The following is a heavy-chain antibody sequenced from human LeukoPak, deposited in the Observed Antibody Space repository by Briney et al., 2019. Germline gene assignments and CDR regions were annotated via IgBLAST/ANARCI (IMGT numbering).Heavy chain of an antibody. CDR1: EFTFSSYS. V-gene: IGHV3-21*05. J-gene: IGHJ4*02. Sequence: GGSLRLSCAASEFTFSSYSMSWVRQAPGKGLEWVSYISSTASSIYYADSVKGRFTISRDNAKNSLYLQMNSLRAEDTAVYYCARDTPAVGATVDYWGQGTLVTVSS. D-gene: IGHD1-26*01. CDR3: ARDTPAVGATVDY. CDR2: ISSTASSI.